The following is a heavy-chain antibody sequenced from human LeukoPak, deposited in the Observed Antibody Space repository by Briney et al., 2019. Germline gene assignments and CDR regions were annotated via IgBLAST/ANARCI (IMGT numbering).Heavy chain of an antibody. CDR2: ISSSSSYI. D-gene: IGHD4-17*01. Sequence: PGGSLRLSCAASGFTFSSYSMNWVRQAPGKGLEWVSSISSSSSYIYYADSVKGRFTISRDNAKNSLYLQVNSLRAEDTAVYYCARESTVTTSFDYWGQGTLVTVSS. V-gene: IGHV3-21*01. CDR3: ARESTVTTSFDY. J-gene: IGHJ4*02. CDR1: GFTFSSYS.